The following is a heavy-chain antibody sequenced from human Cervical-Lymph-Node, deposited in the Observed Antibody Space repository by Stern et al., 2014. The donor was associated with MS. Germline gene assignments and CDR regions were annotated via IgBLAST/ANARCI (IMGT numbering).Heavy chain of an antibody. J-gene: IGHJ4*01. Sequence: VQLVESGPGLVRPSQTLSLTCTVSGASINSGSYSWSWVRQPARNGLEWIGRIYTGGSPDYSPSLISRVTISVDTSKNQFSLHRSSVTAADTAVYYCARLPGAVGSFYFDSWGQGSLVTVSS. D-gene: IGHD6-19*01. CDR1: GASINSGSYS. CDR2: IYTGGSP. V-gene: IGHV4-61*02. CDR3: ARLPGAVGSFYFDS.